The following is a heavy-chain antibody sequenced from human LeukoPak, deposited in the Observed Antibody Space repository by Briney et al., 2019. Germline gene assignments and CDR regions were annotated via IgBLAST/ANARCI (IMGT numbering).Heavy chain of an antibody. J-gene: IGHJ4*02. D-gene: IGHD4-17*01. V-gene: IGHV4-30-2*02. Sequence: PSETLSLTCTVSGGSISSGGYSWSWIRQPPGKGLEWIGYMYHGGSTYYSPSLKSRVTISVDTSKNQFSLKLSSVTAADTAVYYCARTGSTVTMLYPFDHWGQGTLVTVSS. CDR3: ARTGSTVTMLYPFDH. CDR2: MYHGGST. CDR1: GGSISSGGYS.